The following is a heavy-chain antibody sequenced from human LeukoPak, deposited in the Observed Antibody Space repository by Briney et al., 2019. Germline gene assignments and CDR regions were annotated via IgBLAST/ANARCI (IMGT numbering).Heavy chain of an antibody. V-gene: IGHV3-7*04. CDR3: VRGGFSTFYY. Sequence: GGSLLQCCAARGYNLLCTWVGSVRQAPGKGLEWVANIEPDGSEKYYVDSVKGRFTISRDNAKNSLYLQMNGLRAEDTAGYFCVRGGFSTFYYRGPGTLVTVSS. CDR2: IEPDGSEK. D-gene: IGHD3-10*01. J-gene: IGHJ4*02. CDR1: GYNLLCTW.